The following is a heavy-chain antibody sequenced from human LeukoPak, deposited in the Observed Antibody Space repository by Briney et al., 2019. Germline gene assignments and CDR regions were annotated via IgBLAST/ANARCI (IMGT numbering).Heavy chain of an antibody. CDR3: ARSPPIAVAGLFYSPLTRYFDS. J-gene: IGHJ4*02. Sequence: PSETLSLTCAVYSGSFCGYYWSWIRQPPGKGLEWIGAINHSGNTNYNPSLKSRVTISVDTSKNQFSLKLSSVTAADTAVYYCARSPPIAVAGLFYSPLTRYFDSWGQGTLVTVSS. D-gene: IGHD6-19*01. CDR2: INHSGNT. V-gene: IGHV4-34*01. CDR1: SGSFCGYY.